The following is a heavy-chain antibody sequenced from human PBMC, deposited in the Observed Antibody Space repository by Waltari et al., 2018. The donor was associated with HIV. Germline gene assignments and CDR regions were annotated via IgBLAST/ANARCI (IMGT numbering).Heavy chain of an antibody. CDR3: VRDDPGYGPIDY. Sequence: DVYLVESGGGVVPTGWSIRLTCEASGFEFRHYSRNGVRQSPMRGLEWVASIRRGNNEKNYLDSVRGRFVISRDNSESSVYLQMDSLREEDTATYFCVRDDPGYGPIDYWGQGTLVTV. CDR1: GFEFRHYS. CDR2: IRRGNNEK. V-gene: IGHV3-21*04. D-gene: IGHD3-10*01. J-gene: IGHJ4*02.